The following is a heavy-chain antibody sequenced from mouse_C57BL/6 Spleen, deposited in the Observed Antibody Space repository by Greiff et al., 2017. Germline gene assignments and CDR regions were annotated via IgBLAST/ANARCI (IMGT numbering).Heavy chain of an antibody. CDR2: IDPETGGT. J-gene: IGHJ4*01. CDR1: GYTFTDYE. D-gene: IGHD2-13*01. V-gene: IGHV1-15*01. Sequence: VQLVESGAELVRPGASVTLSCKASGYTFTDYEMHWVKQTPVHGLEWIGAIDPETGGTAYNQKFKGKAILTADKSSSTAYMELRSLTSEDSAVYYCTRSDWFYAMDYWGQGTSVTVSS. CDR3: TRSDWFYAMDY.